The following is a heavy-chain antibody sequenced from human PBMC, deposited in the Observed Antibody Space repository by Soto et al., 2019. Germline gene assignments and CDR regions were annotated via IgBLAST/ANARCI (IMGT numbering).Heavy chain of an antibody. CDR2: IIPIFGTA. Sequence: GASVKVSCKASGGTFSSYAISWVRQAPGQGLEWMGGIIPIFGTANYAQKFQGRVTITADESTSTAYMELSSLRSEDTAVYYCARRASLRFLGHWFDPWGQGTLVTVSS. V-gene: IGHV1-69*13. CDR1: GGTFSSYA. J-gene: IGHJ5*02. CDR3: ARRASLRFLGHWFDP. D-gene: IGHD3-3*01.